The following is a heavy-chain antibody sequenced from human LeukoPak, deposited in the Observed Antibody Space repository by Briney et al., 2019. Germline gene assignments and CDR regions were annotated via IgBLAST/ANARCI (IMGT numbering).Heavy chain of an antibody. CDR1: GYRFSSNG. J-gene: IGHJ5*02. Sequence: EALVKVSRKASGYRFSSNGISWVRQAPGQGPEWVGWVSTYNSDTNYAPRFQGRVTMTKDTSTSTVYMELRSLRTDDTAVYYCALDNWNEFDPWGQGTLVTVSS. V-gene: IGHV1-18*01. CDR3: ALDNWNEFDP. D-gene: IGHD1-20*01. CDR2: VSTYNSDT.